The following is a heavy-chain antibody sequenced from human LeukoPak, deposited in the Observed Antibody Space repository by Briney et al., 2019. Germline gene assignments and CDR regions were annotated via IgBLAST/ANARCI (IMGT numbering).Heavy chain of an antibody. D-gene: IGHD3-10*01. Sequence: GGSLRLSCAASGLTFSAYAMNWVRQAPGKGLEWVSYITSSSSTIYYADSVKGRFTISRDNAKNSLYLQMNSLRDEDTAVYYCARGDGWFGELLNFDYRGQGTLVTVSS. CDR3: ARGDGWFGELLNFDY. CDR2: ITSSSSTI. V-gene: IGHV3-48*02. CDR1: GLTFSAYA. J-gene: IGHJ4*02.